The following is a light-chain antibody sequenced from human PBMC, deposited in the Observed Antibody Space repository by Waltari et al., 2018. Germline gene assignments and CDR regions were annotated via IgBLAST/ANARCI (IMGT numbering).Light chain of an antibody. CDR2: WAS. CDR1: QSVLHSPVNKDY. J-gene: IGKJ2*01. CDR3: QQDHSPPYT. Sequence: DIVMTQSPDSLAVSLGERATINCKSSQSVLHSPVNKDYLAWFQQRPGQPPKLLIYWASTRESGVPDRFSGSGYGTDVTLTISSLQAEDVAVYYCQQDHSPPYTFGQGTKLEIK. V-gene: IGKV4-1*01.